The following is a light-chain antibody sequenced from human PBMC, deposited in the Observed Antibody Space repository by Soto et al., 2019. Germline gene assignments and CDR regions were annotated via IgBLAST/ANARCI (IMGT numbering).Light chain of an antibody. CDR3: QQYGSSPPFT. CDR2: GAS. CDR1: QSVSSSY. J-gene: IGKJ3*01. V-gene: IGKV3-20*01. Sequence: EIVLTQSPGTLSLSPGERATLSCRASQSVSSSYLAWYQQKPGQAPRLLIYGASSTATGTPDSFSGSGSGTDFTLTSSRLEPEDFAVYYWQQYGSSPPFTFGRGTKVDIK.